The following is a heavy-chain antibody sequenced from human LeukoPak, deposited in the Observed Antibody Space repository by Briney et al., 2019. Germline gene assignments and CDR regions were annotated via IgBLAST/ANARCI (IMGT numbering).Heavy chain of an antibody. CDR2: ISSNGGST. J-gene: IGHJ4*02. V-gene: IGHV3-64D*06. D-gene: IGHD3-10*01. CDR1: GFTFSSYA. CDR3: VNDYYGSGSSPAPNFDY. Sequence: GSLRLSCSASGFTFSSYAMHWVRQAPGKGLEYVSAISSNGGSTYYADSVKGRFTISRDNSKNTLYLQMSSLRAEDTAMYYCVNDYYGSGSSPAPNFDYWGQGTLVTVSS.